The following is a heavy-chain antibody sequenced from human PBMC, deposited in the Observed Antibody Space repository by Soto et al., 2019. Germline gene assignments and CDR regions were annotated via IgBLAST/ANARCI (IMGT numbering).Heavy chain of an antibody. D-gene: IGHD3-22*01. Sequence: QVQLVQSGAEVKKPGSSVKVSCKASGGTFSSYAISWVRQAPGQGLEWMGGIIPIFGTANCAQKFQGRVTITADESTSTAYMELSSLRSEDTAVYYCARGTYYYDSSGYYLGYWGQGTLVTVSS. CDR1: GGTFSSYA. CDR3: ARGTYYYDSSGYYLGY. CDR2: IIPIFGTA. V-gene: IGHV1-69*01. J-gene: IGHJ4*02.